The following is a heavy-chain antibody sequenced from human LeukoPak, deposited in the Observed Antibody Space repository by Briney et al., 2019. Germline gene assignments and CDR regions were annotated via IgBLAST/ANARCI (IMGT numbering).Heavy chain of an antibody. CDR3: ARTSRHFYGSGTNLTPWPAGMDV. J-gene: IGHJ6*02. Sequence: SETLSLTCTVSGGSMSGFFWTWIRQPPGRELEWIGSIYYSGSSTKYNPSLKSRVTISVDTSKGQFSLNLNSATAADTAVYYCARTSRHFYGSGTNLTPWPAGMDVWGQGTTVTVSS. D-gene: IGHD3-10*01. CDR1: GGSMSGFF. V-gene: IGHV4-59*01. CDR2: IYYSGSST.